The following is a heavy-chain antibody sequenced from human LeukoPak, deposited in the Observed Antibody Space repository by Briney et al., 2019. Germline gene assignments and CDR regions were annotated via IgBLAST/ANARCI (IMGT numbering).Heavy chain of an antibody. CDR2: MNPNSGNT. J-gene: IGHJ6*03. CDR1: GYTFTSYD. Sequence: GASVKVSCKASGYTFTSYDINWVRQAAGQGLEWMGWMNPNSGNTGYAQKFQGRVTMTRNTSISTAYMELSSLRSEDTAVYYCAGGLMNPYYYYYYMDVWGKGTTVTVSS. D-gene: IGHD1-14*01. V-gene: IGHV1-8*01. CDR3: AGGLMNPYYYYYYMDV.